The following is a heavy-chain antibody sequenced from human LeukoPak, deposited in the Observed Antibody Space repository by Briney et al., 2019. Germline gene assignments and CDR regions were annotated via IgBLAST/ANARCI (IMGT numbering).Heavy chain of an antibody. CDR2: INPNTGDT. Sequence: ASVKVSCTASGYTFSGYYMHWVRQAPGQGLEWMAWINPNTGDTNYPQKFQGRVTMTRDTSIRTVYMELTRLTSDDTAVYYCARAGSVWGSYRHDAFDSWGQGTMVTVSS. J-gene: IGHJ3*02. CDR1: GYTFSGYY. CDR3: ARAGSVWGSYRHDAFDS. V-gene: IGHV1-2*02. D-gene: IGHD3-16*02.